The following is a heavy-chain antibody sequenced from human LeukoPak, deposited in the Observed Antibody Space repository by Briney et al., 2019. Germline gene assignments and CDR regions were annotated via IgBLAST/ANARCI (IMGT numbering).Heavy chain of an antibody. V-gene: IGHV4-38-2*01. J-gene: IGHJ4*02. CDR3: ARAPRDSSSFTYMLRFDS. CDR2: IYHSGST. Sequence: SETLSLTCAASGYSISSDNYWVWIRQPPGQGLEWTGGIYHSGSTYYNPSLKSRVTMSVDTSKNQFSLKLSSVTAADTAVYYCARAPRDSSSFTYMLRFDSWGQG. CDR1: GYSISSDNY. D-gene: IGHD3-22*01.